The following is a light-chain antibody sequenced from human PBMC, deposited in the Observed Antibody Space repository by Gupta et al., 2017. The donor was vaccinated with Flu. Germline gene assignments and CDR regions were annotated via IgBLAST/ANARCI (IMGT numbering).Light chain of an antibody. CDR3: SSYTSSSGV. CDR1: SSDVGGYNY. Sequence: QSALQQPASVSGSPGQSITISCTGTSSDVGGYNYVSWYQQHPGKAPKLMIYEVSNRPSGVSNRFSGSKSGNTASLTISGHQAEDEADYYFSSYTSSSGVFGGGTKLTVL. V-gene: IGLV2-14*01. J-gene: IGLJ3*02. CDR2: EVS.